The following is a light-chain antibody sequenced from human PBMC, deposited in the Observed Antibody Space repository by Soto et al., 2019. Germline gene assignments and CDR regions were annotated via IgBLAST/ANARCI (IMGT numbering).Light chain of an antibody. CDR1: ESVRDE. CDR2: DSS. CDR3: QQYVSIPLT. J-gene: IGKJ4*01. Sequence: VLTQSPATVSLSPGERATLSCRASESVRDELGWYQQKPGQAPRLLIFDSSNRATGIPARFSGSGSGTDFTLTISRLEPEDSAVYYCQQYVSIPLTFGGGTNVDIK. V-gene: IGKV3-11*01.